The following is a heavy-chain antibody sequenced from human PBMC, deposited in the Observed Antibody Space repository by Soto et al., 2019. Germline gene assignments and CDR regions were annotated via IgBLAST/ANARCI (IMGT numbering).Heavy chain of an antibody. V-gene: IGHV3-30*18. J-gene: IGHJ4*02. D-gene: IGHD6-25*01. CDR2: IFRDGRTN. CDR1: GFTFENTA. CDR3: AKDGGYKYPDI. Sequence: QVQLVVSGGGVVQPGGSLRLSCTASGFTFENTAIHWVRQAPGKGLEWMALIFRDGRTNTNSNSARGRVTLSRDNSKNTVYLQLNSLTPEDTALYYCAKDGGYKYPDIWGQGALVTVSS.